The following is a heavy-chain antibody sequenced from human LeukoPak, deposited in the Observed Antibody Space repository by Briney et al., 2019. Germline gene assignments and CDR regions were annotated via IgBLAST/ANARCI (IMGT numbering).Heavy chain of an antibody. Sequence: GGSLRLSCAASGFTFSSYWMSWVRQAPGKGLEGVANIKQDGSEKYYADSVKGRFTISRDNARNSLYLQMNSLRAEDTAVYYCAREKGRSSSWYLRDGGYYYGMDVWGQGTTVTVSS. D-gene: IGHD6-13*01. CDR2: IKQDGSEK. CDR1: GFTFSSYW. J-gene: IGHJ6*02. V-gene: IGHV3-7*01. CDR3: AREKGRSSSWYLRDGGYYYGMDV.